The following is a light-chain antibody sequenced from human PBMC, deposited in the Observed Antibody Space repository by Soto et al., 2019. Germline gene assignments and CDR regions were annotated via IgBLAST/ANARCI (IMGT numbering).Light chain of an antibody. J-gene: IGLJ1*01. CDR2: DVS. Sequence: QCVRTQPASGSGAPGQAITISCTGTSSDVGGYNYVSWYQQHPGKAPKFMIYDVSSRPSGVSNRFSGSKSGNTASLTISGLQAEDEADYYCCSYTTSNTRQIVFGTGTKVTVL. CDR3: CSYTTSNTRQIV. CDR1: SSDVGGYNY. V-gene: IGLV2-14*03.